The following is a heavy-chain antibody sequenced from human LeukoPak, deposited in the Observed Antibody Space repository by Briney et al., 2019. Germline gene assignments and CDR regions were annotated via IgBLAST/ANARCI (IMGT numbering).Heavy chain of an antibody. D-gene: IGHD4-17*01. CDR3: ATVNYGDYGDAFDI. CDR2: ISSSGSTI. V-gene: IGHV3-48*03. CDR1: GFTFSSYE. J-gene: IGHJ3*02. Sequence: GSLRLSCAASGFTFSSYEMNWVRQVPGKGLGWVSYISSSGSTISYADSVKGRFTISRDNAKNSLYLQMNSLRAEDTAVYYCATVNYGDYGDAFDIWGQGTMVTVSS.